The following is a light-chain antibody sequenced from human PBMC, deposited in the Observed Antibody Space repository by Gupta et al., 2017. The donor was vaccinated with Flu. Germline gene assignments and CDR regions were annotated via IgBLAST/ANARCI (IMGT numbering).Light chain of an antibody. CDR2: KAS. CDR1: QTFNSW. V-gene: IGKV1-5*03. J-gene: IGKJ4*01. Sequence: DIQMTQSPSTLSASVGDRVTMTCRASQTFNSWLAWFQQKPGKAPKHLIHKASTLESGVPSRFSGSGSGTEFTLTISSMQPDDFATYFCQQYDSYPLTFGGGTKVEIK. CDR3: QQYDSYPLT.